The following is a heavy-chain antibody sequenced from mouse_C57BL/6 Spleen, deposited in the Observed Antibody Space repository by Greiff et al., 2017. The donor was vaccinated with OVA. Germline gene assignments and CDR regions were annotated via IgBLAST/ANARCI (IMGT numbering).Heavy chain of an antibody. CDR1: GFTFSSYA. J-gene: IGHJ2*01. V-gene: IGHV5-4*01. CDR2: ISDGGSYT. CDR3: ARPSYDYKYYFDD. D-gene: IGHD2-4*01. Sequence: EVHLVESGGGLVKPGGSLKLSCAASGFTFSSYAMSWVRQTPEKRLEWVATISDGGSYTYYPDNVKGRFTISRDNAKNNLYLQMSHLKSEDTAMYYCARPSYDYKYYFDDWGQGTTLTVSS.